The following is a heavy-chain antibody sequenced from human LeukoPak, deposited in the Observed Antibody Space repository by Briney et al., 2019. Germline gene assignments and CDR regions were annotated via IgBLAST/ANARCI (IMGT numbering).Heavy chain of an antibody. CDR3: ARDTRGIHYFDY. CDR1: GGTFSNYV. D-gene: IGHD6-13*01. Sequence: ASVKVSCKASGGTFSNYVISWVRQAPGQGLEYMGGIIPIFGTANYAQKFQDRVTMTRDMSTSTVYMELSSLRSEDTAVYYCARDTRGIHYFDYWGQGTLVTVSS. J-gene: IGHJ4*02. V-gene: IGHV1-69*05. CDR2: IIPIFGTA.